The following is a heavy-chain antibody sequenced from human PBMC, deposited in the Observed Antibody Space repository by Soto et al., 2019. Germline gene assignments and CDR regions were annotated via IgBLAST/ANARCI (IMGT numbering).Heavy chain of an antibody. CDR1: GYTFSNYW. CDR3: VRSGTSSGRFSDY. Sequence: GESLTISCKGSGYTFSNYWIGWVRQMPGEGLEWMGVTYPSDSDTRYSPSFQGQVTISADKSITTAFLQWSSLKASDTAMYYCVRSGTSSGRFSDYWGQGTLVTVSS. J-gene: IGHJ4*01. CDR2: TYPSDSDT. D-gene: IGHD2-8*01. V-gene: IGHV5-51*01.